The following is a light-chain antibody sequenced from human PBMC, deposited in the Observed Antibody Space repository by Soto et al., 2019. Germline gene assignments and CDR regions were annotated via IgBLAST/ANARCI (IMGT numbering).Light chain of an antibody. J-gene: IGLJ1*01. CDR3: SSYTNINTRACV. Sequence: QSALTQPASVSGSPGQSITISCTGTSGDVGGYYYVSWYQQHPGKAPKLIIYEVTDRPSGVSNRFSGSKSGNTASLTISGLQAEDEAEYYCSSYTNINTRACVFGTGTKLTVL. CDR2: EVT. CDR1: SGDVGGYYY. V-gene: IGLV2-14*01.